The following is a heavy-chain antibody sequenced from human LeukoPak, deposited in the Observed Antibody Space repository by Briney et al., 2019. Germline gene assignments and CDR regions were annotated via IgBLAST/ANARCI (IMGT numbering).Heavy chain of an antibody. J-gene: IGHJ4*02. Sequence: GGSLRLSCAASGFTFSSYSMNWVRQAPGKGLEGVSSISDSSTYIFYADSVRGRFTISRDIAKNSLYLQMNTMRAEDTAVYYCARFSIAAARSFLDYWGQGTLVTVSS. V-gene: IGHV3-21*01. CDR3: ARFSIAAARSFLDY. CDR1: GFTFSSYS. D-gene: IGHD6-13*01. CDR2: ISDSSTYI.